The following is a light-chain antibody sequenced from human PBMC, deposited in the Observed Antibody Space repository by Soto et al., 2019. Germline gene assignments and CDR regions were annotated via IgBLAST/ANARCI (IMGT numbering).Light chain of an antibody. J-gene: IGKJ3*01. CDR3: PKYSSVPV. V-gene: IGKV1-27*01. CDR1: QGINNY. Sequence: DIPMTQSPSSLSASVGDRVTITCRASQGINNYVAWYQQKPGKPPKLLIYAASTLQSGVPSRFSGSGSGTDFTLTISSLQPEVVATYSCPKYSSVPVFGRGTKVDIK. CDR2: AAS.